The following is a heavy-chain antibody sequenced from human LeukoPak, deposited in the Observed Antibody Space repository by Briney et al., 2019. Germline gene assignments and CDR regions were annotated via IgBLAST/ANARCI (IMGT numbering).Heavy chain of an antibody. D-gene: IGHD3-3*01. CDR2: ISVTGGTT. CDR1: GFTFSSYD. J-gene: IGHJ4*02. CDR3: AKSRFLES. Sequence: GGSLRLSCAASGFTFSSYDMSWVRQAPGKGLEWVSVISVTGGTTYYADSVKGRFTISRDNYKNTLDLQMNSLRAEDTAVYYCAKSRFLESWGQGTLVTVSS. V-gene: IGHV3-23*01.